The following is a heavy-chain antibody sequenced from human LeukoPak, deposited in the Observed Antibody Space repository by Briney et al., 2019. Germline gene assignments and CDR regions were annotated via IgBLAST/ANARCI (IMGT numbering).Heavy chain of an antibody. J-gene: IGHJ4*02. CDR1: VYTFTGYY. CDR2: INPNSGGT. D-gene: IGHD3-16*01. CDR3: ARVATEGDFDY. Sequence: ASVKVSCKASVYTFTGYYMHWVRQAPGQGLEWMGWINPNSGGTNYAQKFQGRVTMTRDTSISTAYMERSRLRSDDTAVYYCARVATEGDFDYWGQGTLVTVSS. V-gene: IGHV1-2*02.